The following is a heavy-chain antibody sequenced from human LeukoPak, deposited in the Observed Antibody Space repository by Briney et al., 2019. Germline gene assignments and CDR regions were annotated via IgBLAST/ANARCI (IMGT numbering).Heavy chain of an antibody. V-gene: IGHV1-18*01. J-gene: IGHJ3*02. CDR2: ISAYNGNT. Sequence: ASVKVSCKDSGYTFTSYGISWVRQAPGQGLEWMAWISAYNGNTNYAQKLQGRVTMTTDTSTSAAYMELRSLRSDDTAVYYCARDLVVVPAAPESDAFDIWGLGTMVTVSS. CDR3: ARDLVVVPAAPESDAFDI. CDR1: GYTFTSYG. D-gene: IGHD2-2*01.